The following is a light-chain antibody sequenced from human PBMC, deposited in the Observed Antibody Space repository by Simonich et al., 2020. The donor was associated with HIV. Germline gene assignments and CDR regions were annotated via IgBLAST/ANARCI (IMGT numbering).Light chain of an antibody. V-gene: IGKV1-5*03. Sequence: DIQMTQSPSTLSASIGDRVTITCRASQRISSWLSWYQQNPGKAPKLLIYKAASLESGVPSRFSVSGSGTEFTLTISSLQPDDFATYYCQQYYSDPPTFGPGTKVDIK. CDR2: KAA. CDR3: QQYYSDPPT. CDR1: QRISSW. J-gene: IGKJ3*01.